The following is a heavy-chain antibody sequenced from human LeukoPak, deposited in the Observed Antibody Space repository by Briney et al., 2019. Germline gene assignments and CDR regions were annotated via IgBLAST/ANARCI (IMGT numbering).Heavy chain of an antibody. CDR3: ARITGWYIDY. D-gene: IGHD6-19*01. Sequence: AGGSLRLSCAASGFSFSSYEMNWVRQAPGKGLELVSYISIRGDTISYADSVKGRFTVSRDNAKNSLYLQMNGLRAEDTAVYYCARITGWYIDYWGQGTLVTVSS. CDR1: GFSFSSYE. V-gene: IGHV3-48*03. J-gene: IGHJ4*02. CDR2: ISIRGDTI.